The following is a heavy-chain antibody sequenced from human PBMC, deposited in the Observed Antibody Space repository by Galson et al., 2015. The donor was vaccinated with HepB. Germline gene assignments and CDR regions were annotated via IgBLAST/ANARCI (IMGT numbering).Heavy chain of an antibody. V-gene: IGHV3-49*03. D-gene: IGHD4-17*01. J-gene: IGHJ4*02. CDR1: GFTFGDYA. CDR2: IRSKAYGGTT. Sequence: SLRLSCAASGFTFGDYAMSWFRQAPGKGLEWVGFIRSKAYGGTTEYAASVKGRFTISRDDSKSIAYLQMNSLKTEDTAVYYCTRGFFYGDYVGWSNFDYWGQGTLVTVSS. CDR3: TRGFFYGDYVGWSNFDY.